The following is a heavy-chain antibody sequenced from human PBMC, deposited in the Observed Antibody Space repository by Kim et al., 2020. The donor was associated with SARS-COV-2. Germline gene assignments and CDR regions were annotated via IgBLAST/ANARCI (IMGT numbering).Heavy chain of an antibody. CDR3: ASPRMGSSLSRPTLDY. J-gene: IGHJ4*01. V-gene: IGHV1-3*01. D-gene: IGHD6-19*01. Sequence: ASVQVSCKASGYTFANYAIHWVRQAPGQRPEWMGWIIAGNGNLKYSQKFQGRVTFTRDTSANIVYLEVSSLTSEDPALHYCASPRMGSSLSRPTLDYWG. CDR2: IIAGNGNL. CDR1: GYTFANYA.